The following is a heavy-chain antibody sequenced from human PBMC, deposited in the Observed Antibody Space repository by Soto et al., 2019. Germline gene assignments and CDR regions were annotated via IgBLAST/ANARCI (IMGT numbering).Heavy chain of an antibody. V-gene: IGHV1-18*01. CDR2: ISASTGKT. CDR3: ARVAAAMSGHWFDP. CDR1: GYTITSYA. J-gene: IGHJ5*02. D-gene: IGHD2-2*01. Sequence: VSVQVSWEACGYTITSYAFSWVRQAPGQGLEWMGWISASTGKTNYAQKLQGRVTMTTDRITNTAYMELRSLRSDDTAVYYCARVAAAMSGHWFDPWGQGTLVTVS.